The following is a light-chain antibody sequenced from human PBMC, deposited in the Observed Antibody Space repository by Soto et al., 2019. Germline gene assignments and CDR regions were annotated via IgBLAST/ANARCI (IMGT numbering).Light chain of an antibody. V-gene: IGLV2-8*01. Sequence: QSALTQPPSASGSPGQSVTISCTGTSSDVGGYKYVSWYQQHPGKAPKLLIYEVSKRPSGVPDRFSGSKSGNTASLTVSGLQAEDEADYYCSSYAGSNNLWVFGGGTKLTGL. CDR2: EVS. CDR1: SSDVGGYKY. CDR3: SSYAGSNNLWV. J-gene: IGLJ3*02.